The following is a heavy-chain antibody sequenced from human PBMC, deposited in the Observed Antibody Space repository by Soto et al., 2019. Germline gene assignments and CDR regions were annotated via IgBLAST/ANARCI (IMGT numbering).Heavy chain of an antibody. Sequence: VASVKVSCKASGYTFTSYGISWVRQAPGQGLEWMGWISAYNGNTNYAQKLQGRVTMTTDTSTSTAYMELRSLRSDDTAVYYCASYSSSPVQIWYYYGMDVWGQGTTVTVSS. J-gene: IGHJ6*02. D-gene: IGHD6-6*01. V-gene: IGHV1-18*01. CDR1: GYTFTSYG. CDR3: ASYSSSPVQIWYYYGMDV. CDR2: ISAYNGNT.